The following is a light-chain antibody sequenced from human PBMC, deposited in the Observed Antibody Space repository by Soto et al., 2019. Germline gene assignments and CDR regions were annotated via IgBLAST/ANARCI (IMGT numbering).Light chain of an antibody. V-gene: IGKV3-20*01. CDR2: IAS. J-gene: IGKJ1*01. CDR3: QQYDSSPWT. CDR1: QSVSSNH. Sequence: EIVLTQSPGTLSLSPGERATLSCRASQSVSSNHLAWYQQKTGQTPRLLIYIASNRAPGIPDRFSGSGSGTHFTLTISRVEPEDFVVYYCQQYDSSPWTFGQGTKVEIK.